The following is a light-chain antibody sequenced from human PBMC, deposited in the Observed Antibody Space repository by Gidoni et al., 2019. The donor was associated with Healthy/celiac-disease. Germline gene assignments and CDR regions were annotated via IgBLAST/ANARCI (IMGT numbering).Light chain of an antibody. V-gene: IGKV1-33*01. J-gene: IGKJ4*01. CDR1: QAVSNY. CDR2: DAS. Sequence: DIQMTQYPSSLSASVGDRVTITCQASQAVSNYLNWYQQKPGKAPKLLIYDASNLETGVPSRFSGSGSGTDFTFTISSLQPEDIATYYCQQYDNLPLTFGEGTKVEIK. CDR3: QQYDNLPLT.